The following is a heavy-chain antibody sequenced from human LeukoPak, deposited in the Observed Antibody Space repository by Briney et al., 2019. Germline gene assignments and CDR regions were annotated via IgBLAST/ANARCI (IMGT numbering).Heavy chain of an antibody. J-gene: IGHJ4*02. CDR1: GFTFSGSA. Sequence: GGSLRLSCAASGFTFSGSAMHWVRQASGKGLEWVGRIRSKANSYATAYAASVKGRFTISRDDSKNTAYLQMNSLKTEDTAVYYCATERGYTYGPFDYWGQGTLVTVSS. V-gene: IGHV3-73*01. D-gene: IGHD5-18*01. CDR3: ATERGYTYGPFDY. CDR2: IRSKANSYAT.